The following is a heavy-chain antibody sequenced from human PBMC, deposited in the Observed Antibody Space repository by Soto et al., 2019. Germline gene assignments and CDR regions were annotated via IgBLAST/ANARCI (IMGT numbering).Heavy chain of an antibody. Sequence: QVQLVQSGAEVKKPGASVKVSCKASGYTFTSYDINWVRQATGQGLEWMGWMNPNSGNTGYAQKFQGRVTMTRNTAISTAYMELSSLRSEETAVYYCAPFSCSSSWYDGWFDPWGQGTLVTVSS. CDR3: APFSCSSSWYDGWFDP. CDR1: GYTFTSYD. J-gene: IGHJ5*02. V-gene: IGHV1-8*01. D-gene: IGHD6-13*01. CDR2: MNPNSGNT.